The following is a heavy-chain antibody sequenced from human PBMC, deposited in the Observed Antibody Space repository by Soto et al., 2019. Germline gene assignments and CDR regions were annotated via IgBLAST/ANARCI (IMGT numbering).Heavy chain of an antibody. J-gene: IGHJ5*02. CDR3: ARDRGPSSGYYPYWFDP. Sequence: GASVKVSCKASGYTFTGYYMHWVRQAPGQGLEWMGGIIPIFGTANYAQKFQARVTITADESTSTAYMELSSLRSEDTAVYYCARDRGPSSGYYPYWFDPWGQGTLVTVSS. CDR1: GYTFTGYY. D-gene: IGHD3-22*01. CDR2: IIPIFGTA. V-gene: IGHV1-69*13.